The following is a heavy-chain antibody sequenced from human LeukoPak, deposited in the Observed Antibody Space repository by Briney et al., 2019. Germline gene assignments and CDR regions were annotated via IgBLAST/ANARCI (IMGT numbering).Heavy chain of an antibody. CDR1: GYSFTTFW. D-gene: IGHD3-10*01. CDR3: ARRSPSGTGKLDY. V-gene: IGHV5-10-1*01. J-gene: IGHJ4*02. Sequence: GESLKISCKGSGYSFTTFWISWVRQMPGKGLEWMGRIDPSDSYTNYSPSFQDHVTISTDKSISTAYLQWSSLKASDTAMYYCARRSPSGTGKLDYWGQGTLVTVSS. CDR2: IDPSDSYT.